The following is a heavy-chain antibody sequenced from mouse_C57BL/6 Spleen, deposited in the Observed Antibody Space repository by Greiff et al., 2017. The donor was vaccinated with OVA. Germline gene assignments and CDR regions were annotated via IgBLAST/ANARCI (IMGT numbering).Heavy chain of an antibody. CDR1: GYTFTDYN. CDR2: INPNNGGT. J-gene: IGHJ4*01. D-gene: IGHD2-3*01. Sequence: VQLKQSGPELVKPGASVKMSCKASGYTFTDYNMHWVKQSHGKSLEWIGYINPNNGGTSYNQKFKGKATLTVNKSSSTAYMQLSSLTSEDSAVYYCARSSDGYHYAMDYWGQGTSVTVSS. CDR3: ARSSDGYHYAMDY. V-gene: IGHV1-22*01.